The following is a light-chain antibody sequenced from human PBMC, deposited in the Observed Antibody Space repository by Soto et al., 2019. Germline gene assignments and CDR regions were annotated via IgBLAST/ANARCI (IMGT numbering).Light chain of an antibody. Sequence: QSALTQPASVSGSPGQSITTSCTGTSSDVGAYNYVSWYQQHPGEAPKLIIYGVTKRPSGVPDRFSGSKSGSTASLTVSGLQAEDEADYYCSSYAGSSSYVFGTGTKVTVL. CDR3: SSYAGSSSYV. CDR1: SSDVGAYNY. J-gene: IGLJ1*01. V-gene: IGLV2-8*01. CDR2: GVT.